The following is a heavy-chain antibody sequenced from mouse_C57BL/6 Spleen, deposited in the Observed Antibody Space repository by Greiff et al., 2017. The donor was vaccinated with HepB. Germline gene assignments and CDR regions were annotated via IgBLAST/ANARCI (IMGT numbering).Heavy chain of an antibody. Sequence: QVQLKQSGAELARPGASVKLSCKASGYTFTSSGISWVKQRTGQGLEWIGEIYPRSGNTYYNEKFKGKATLTADKSSSTAYMELRSLTSEDSAVYFCAREGDYGSRSFAYWGQGTLVTVSA. CDR2: IYPRSGNT. CDR3: AREGDYGSRSFAY. V-gene: IGHV1-81*01. J-gene: IGHJ3*01. CDR1: GYTFTSSG. D-gene: IGHD1-1*01.